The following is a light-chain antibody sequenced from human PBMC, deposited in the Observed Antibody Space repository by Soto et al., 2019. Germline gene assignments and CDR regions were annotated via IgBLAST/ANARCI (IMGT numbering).Light chain of an antibody. V-gene: IGKV1-12*01. CDR3: QQTHSLPLS. Sequence: IQMTQSPSSVSASVGDRVTMTCRASQGVGCWLAWYQQKPGKVPKLLIYATSSLHSGVPSRFSGSGSGTDFTLSISSLQPDDFATYDCQQTHSLPLSFGPGTKVYIK. CDR2: ATS. J-gene: IGKJ3*01. CDR1: QGVGCW.